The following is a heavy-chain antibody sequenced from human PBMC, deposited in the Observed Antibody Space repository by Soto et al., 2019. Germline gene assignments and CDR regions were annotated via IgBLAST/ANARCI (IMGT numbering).Heavy chain of an antibody. V-gene: IGHV1-69*13. CDR2: IIPIFGTA. Sequence: SVKVSCKASGGTFSSYAISWVRQAPGQGLEWMGGIIPIFGTANYAQKFQGRVTLTADESTSTAYMELSSLRSEDTAVYYCARALYYDSSGYYYDSYYFDYWGQGTLVTVSS. CDR3: ARALYYDSSGYYYDSYYFDY. CDR1: GGTFSSYA. D-gene: IGHD3-22*01. J-gene: IGHJ4*02.